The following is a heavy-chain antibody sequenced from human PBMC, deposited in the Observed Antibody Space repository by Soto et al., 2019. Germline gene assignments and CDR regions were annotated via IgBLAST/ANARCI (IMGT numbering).Heavy chain of an antibody. D-gene: IGHD3-10*01. CDR1: GYTFTSYG. Sequence: QVQLVQSGAEVKKPGVSVNVSGKASGYTFTSYGISWVRQAPGQGLEWMGWISAYNGNTNYAQKLQGRVTMTTDTSTSTAYMELRSLRSDDTAVYYCARELNYYGSGSYSGYGMDVWGQGTTVTVSS. CDR2: ISAYNGNT. V-gene: IGHV1-18*01. J-gene: IGHJ6*02. CDR3: ARELNYYGSGSYSGYGMDV.